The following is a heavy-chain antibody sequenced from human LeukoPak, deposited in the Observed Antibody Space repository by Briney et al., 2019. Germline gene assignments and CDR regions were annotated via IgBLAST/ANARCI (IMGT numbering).Heavy chain of an antibody. J-gene: IGHJ4*02. CDR3: AREASSSWWGFDY. D-gene: IGHD6-13*01. V-gene: IGHV3-7*03. CDR1: GFTSSSYW. Sequence: GGSLRLSCAASGFTSSSYWMSWVRQAPGKGLEWVANIKQDGSEKYYVDSVKGRFTISRDNAKNSLYLQMNSLRAEDTAVYCCAREASSSWWGFDYWGQGTLVTVSS. CDR2: IKQDGSEK.